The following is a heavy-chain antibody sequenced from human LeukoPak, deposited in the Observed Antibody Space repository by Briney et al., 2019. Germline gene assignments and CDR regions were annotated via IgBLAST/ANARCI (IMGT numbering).Heavy chain of an antibody. CDR1: GYIFTNYW. CDR3: ARQSRDGSKTRGYYFDY. Sequence: GEPLKISCQVSGYIFTNYWIGWVRQMPGKGLESISIIYPGDSDTTYSPSFQGQVTISVDKSISTVYLQWSSLKASDTAMYYCARQSRDGSKTRGYYFDYWGQGTLVTVSS. V-gene: IGHV5-51*01. D-gene: IGHD3-10*01. CDR2: IYPGDSDT. J-gene: IGHJ4*02.